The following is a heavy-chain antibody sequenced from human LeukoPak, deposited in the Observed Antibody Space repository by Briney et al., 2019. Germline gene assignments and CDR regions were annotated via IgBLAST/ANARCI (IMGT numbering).Heavy chain of an antibody. CDR1: GFTFSNYG. CDR3: AKEGYSSSWWIDY. V-gene: IGHV3-30*02. D-gene: IGHD6-13*01. Sequence: GGSLRLSCAASGFTFSNYGMHWVRQAPGKGLEWVSFLRYDGSNEYYADSVKGRITISRDNSKNTLYLQMNRQRAEGTAVYYCAKEGYSSSWWIDYWGQGTLVTVSS. CDR2: LRYDGSNE. J-gene: IGHJ4*02.